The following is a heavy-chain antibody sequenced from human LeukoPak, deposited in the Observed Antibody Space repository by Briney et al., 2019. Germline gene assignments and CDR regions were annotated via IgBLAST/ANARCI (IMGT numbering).Heavy chain of an antibody. CDR3: ARHTYYYDSNGYYYFDY. CDR2: IYQSGST. J-gene: IGHJ4*02. D-gene: IGHD3-22*01. V-gene: IGHV4-59*08. CDR1: GGSISSYY. Sequence: SETLSLTCTVSGGSISSYYWSWIRQPPGKGLEWIGHIYQSGSTTYNPSLKSRVTISIDPSKNQFSLKLGSVTAADTAVYYCARHTYYYDSNGYYYFDYWGQGILVTVSS.